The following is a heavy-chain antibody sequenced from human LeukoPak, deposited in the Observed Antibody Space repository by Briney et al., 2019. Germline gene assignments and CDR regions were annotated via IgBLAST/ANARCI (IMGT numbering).Heavy chain of an antibody. Sequence: GASVKVSCKASGGTFSSYAISWVRQAPGQGLEWMGGIIPIFGTANYAQKFQGRVTITADESTSTAYMELSSLRSEDTAVYYCARDREAGSFYSRPRVVQWFDPWGQGTLVTVSS. D-gene: IGHD2-2*01. V-gene: IGHV1-69*13. CDR3: ARDREAGSFYSRPRVVQWFDP. J-gene: IGHJ5*02. CDR2: IIPIFGTA. CDR1: GGTFSSYA.